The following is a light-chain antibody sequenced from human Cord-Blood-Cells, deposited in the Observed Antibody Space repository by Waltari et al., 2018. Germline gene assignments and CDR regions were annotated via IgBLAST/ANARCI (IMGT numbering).Light chain of an antibody. CDR1: SSDVGGYNY. Sequence: QSALTQPASVSGSPGQSITLSCTGTSSDVGGYNYVSWYQQHPGKAPKPMIYDVSNRPSGVSNRFSGSKSGNTASLTISGRQAEDEADYYCSSYTSSSTVVFGGGTKLTVL. CDR3: SSYTSSSTVV. V-gene: IGLV2-14*01. J-gene: IGLJ2*01. CDR2: DVS.